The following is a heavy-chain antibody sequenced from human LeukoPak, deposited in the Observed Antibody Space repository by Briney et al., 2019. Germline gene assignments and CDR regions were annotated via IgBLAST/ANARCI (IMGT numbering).Heavy chain of an antibody. CDR3: ARERILRGNWFDP. V-gene: IGHV1-69*06. J-gene: IGHJ5*02. CDR1: GGTFSSYA. CDR2: IIPIFGTA. Sequence: GASVKVSCKASGGTFSSYAISWVRQAPGQGLEWMGGIIPIFGTANYAQKFQGRVTITADKSTSTAYMELSRLRSDDTAVYYCARERILRGNWFDPWGQGTLVTVSS. D-gene: IGHD3-10*01.